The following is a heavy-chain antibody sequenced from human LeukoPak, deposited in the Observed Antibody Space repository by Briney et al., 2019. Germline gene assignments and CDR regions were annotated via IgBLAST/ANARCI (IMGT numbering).Heavy chain of an antibody. CDR2: ISSNGGST. D-gene: IGHD1-26*01. Sequence: GGALRLSCSASGFTFSSYAMHWVRHSPGKGLEYVSAISSNGGSTCYADSVKGRFTISRDNSKNTLYLQMSSLRAEDTAVYYCVKEAYSGSYSLDYWGQGTLVTVSS. CDR3: VKEAYSGSYSLDY. CDR1: GFTFSSYA. J-gene: IGHJ4*02. V-gene: IGHV3-64D*06.